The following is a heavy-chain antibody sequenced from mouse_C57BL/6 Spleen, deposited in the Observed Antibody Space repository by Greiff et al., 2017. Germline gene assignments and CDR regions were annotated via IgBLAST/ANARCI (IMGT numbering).Heavy chain of an antibody. CDR1: GYSFTDYN. J-gene: IGHJ2*01. V-gene: IGHV1-39*01. Sequence: VQLQQSGPELVKPGASVKISCKASGYSFTDYNMNWVKQSNGKSLEWIGVINPNYGTTSYNQKFKGKATLTVDQSSSTAYMQLNSLTSEVAAYYYGTRRFDYDAYFDYWGQGTTLTVSS. CDR3: TRRFDYDAYFDY. CDR2: INPNYGTT. D-gene: IGHD2-4*01.